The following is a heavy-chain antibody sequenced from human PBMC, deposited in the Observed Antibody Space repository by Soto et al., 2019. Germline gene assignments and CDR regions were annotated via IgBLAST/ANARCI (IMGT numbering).Heavy chain of an antibody. V-gene: IGHV4-61*01. Sequence: KPSETLSLTCSVSGGSVSDKTYYWSWIRQPPGKRLGWIGYAYYSGTTNYNPSLKSRVTISVDLSKNQFSLRLSSVTTADTALYYCARTTAVPNSLRSRYFFDYWVQGTLVTVSS. CDR2: AYYSGTT. J-gene: IGHJ4*02. D-gene: IGHD4-17*01. CDR1: GGSVSDKTYY. CDR3: ARTTAVPNSLRSRYFFDY.